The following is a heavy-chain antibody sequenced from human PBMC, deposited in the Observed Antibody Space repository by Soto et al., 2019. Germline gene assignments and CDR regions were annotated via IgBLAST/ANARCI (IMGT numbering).Heavy chain of an antibody. CDR1: GGFFSGYS. V-gene: IGHV4-34*01. CDR3: ARGCWYYYYGMDV. J-gene: IGHJ6*02. Sequence: PSETLCLTCAVYGGFFSGYSWSWIRQPPGKGLEWIGEINHSGSTNYNPSLKSRVTISVDTSKNQFSLKLSSVTAADTAVYYCARGCWYYYYGMDVWGQGTTVT. CDR2: INHSGST.